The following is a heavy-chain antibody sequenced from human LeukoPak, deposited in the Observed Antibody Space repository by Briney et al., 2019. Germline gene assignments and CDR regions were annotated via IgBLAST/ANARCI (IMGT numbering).Heavy chain of an antibody. Sequence: ASVKVSCKASGYTFTAYYLHWVRQAPGQGLEWMGWINSNSGDTNSAQKFQGRVTLTRDTSITTAYMEMSSLSSGDTAVYYCVRVSLSPLLPIDYWGQGTLVTVSS. CDR1: GYTFTAYY. CDR3: VRVSLSPLLPIDY. V-gene: IGHV1-2*02. D-gene: IGHD2-15*01. J-gene: IGHJ4*02. CDR2: INSNSGDT.